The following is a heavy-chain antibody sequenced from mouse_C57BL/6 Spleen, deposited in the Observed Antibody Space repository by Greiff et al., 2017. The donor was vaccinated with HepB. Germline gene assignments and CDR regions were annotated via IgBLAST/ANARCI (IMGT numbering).Heavy chain of an antibody. CDR1: GYSITSGYY. V-gene: IGHV3-6*01. Sequence: VQLKESGPGLVKPSQSLSLTCSVTGYSITSGYYWNWIRQFPGNKLEWMGYISYDGSNNYNPSLKNRISITRDTSKNQFFLKLNSVTTEDTATYYCARDYGSSSPFAYWGQGTLVTVSA. J-gene: IGHJ3*01. CDR3: ARDYGSSSPFAY. CDR2: ISYDGSN. D-gene: IGHD1-1*01.